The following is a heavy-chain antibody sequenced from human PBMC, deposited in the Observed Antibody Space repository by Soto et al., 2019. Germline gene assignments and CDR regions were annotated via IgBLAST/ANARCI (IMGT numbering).Heavy chain of an antibody. D-gene: IGHD5-18*01. J-gene: IGHJ3*02. Sequence: SETLSLTCAISGDSVSSNSAAWNWIRQSPLRGLEWLGRTYYRSKWYNDYAVSVKSRVTINPDTSKNQFSLQLNSVTPEDTAVYFCARDLLHGYTYGYNAFDIWGQGTMVTVSS. CDR2: TYYRSKWYN. CDR3: ARDLLHGYTYGYNAFDI. CDR1: GDSVSSNSAA. V-gene: IGHV6-1*01.